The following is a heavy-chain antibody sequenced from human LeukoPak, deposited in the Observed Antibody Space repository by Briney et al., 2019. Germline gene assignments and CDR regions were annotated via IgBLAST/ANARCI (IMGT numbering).Heavy chain of an antibody. CDR1: GGSISSYY. J-gene: IGHJ6*03. Sequence: SETLSLTCTVSGGSISSYYWSWIRQPPGKGLEWIGYTYYSGSTNYNPSLKSRVTISIDTSKNQFSLKLSSVTAADTAVYYCANLLGTTGTGYYFYMDVWGKGTTVTVSS. D-gene: IGHD1-1*01. CDR3: ANLLGTTGTGYYFYMDV. V-gene: IGHV4-59*01. CDR2: TYYSGST.